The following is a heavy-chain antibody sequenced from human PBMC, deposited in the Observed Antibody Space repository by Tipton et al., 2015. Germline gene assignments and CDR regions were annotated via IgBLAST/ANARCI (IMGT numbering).Heavy chain of an antibody. CDR2: LSALGDTI. CDR3: ATMRTRIFDD. V-gene: IGHV3-48*03. J-gene: IGHJ4*02. CDR1: GFTISTHE. D-gene: IGHD2-2*01. Sequence: SLRLSCAASGFTISTHEMTWVRQAPGKGLEWISYLSALGDTIYYADSVRGRFTISRDDAKNSLYLQLNSLRVEDTAVYYCATMRTRIFDDWGQGSLVTVSS.